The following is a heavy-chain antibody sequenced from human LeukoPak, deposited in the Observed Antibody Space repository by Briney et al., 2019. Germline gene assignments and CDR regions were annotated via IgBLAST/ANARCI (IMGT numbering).Heavy chain of an antibody. CDR3: ARTYYYDSNPLDY. CDR2: IWYDGSNK. Sequence: GRSLRLSCAASGFTFSSYGMHWVRQAPGKGLEWVAVIWYDGSNKYYADSVKGRFTISRDNSKNTLYLQMNSLRAEDTAVYYCARTYYYDSNPLDYWGQGTLVTVSS. D-gene: IGHD3-22*01. J-gene: IGHJ4*02. CDR1: GFTFSSYG. V-gene: IGHV3-33*01.